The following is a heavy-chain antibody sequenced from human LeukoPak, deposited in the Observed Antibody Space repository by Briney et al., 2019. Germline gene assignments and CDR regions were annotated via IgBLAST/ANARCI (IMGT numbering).Heavy chain of an antibody. Sequence: SETLSLTCAVYGGSFSGYYWSWIRQPPGKGLEWIGEINHSGSTNYYPSLKSRVTISVDTSKNQFSLKLSSVTAADTAVYYCARPLGYCSSTSCYPSDAFDIWGQGTMVTVSS. V-gene: IGHV4-34*01. D-gene: IGHD2-2*01. CDR3: ARPLGYCSSTSCYPSDAFDI. CDR1: GGSFSGYY. J-gene: IGHJ3*02. CDR2: INHSGST.